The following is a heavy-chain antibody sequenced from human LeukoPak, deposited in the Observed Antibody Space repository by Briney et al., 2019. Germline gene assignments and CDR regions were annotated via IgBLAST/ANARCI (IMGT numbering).Heavy chain of an antibody. CDR3: AKGPSSGWYRY. D-gene: IGHD6-19*01. V-gene: IGHV3-23*01. Sequence: GGSLRLSCAASGLTFSSYAMSWVSQAPGKGLEWVSVISGSCGSTYYADSVKGRFTISRDNSNNTLYLQMNSMRAEDTAVYYCAKGPSSGWYRYWGQGTLVTVSS. CDR2: ISGSCGST. CDR1: GLTFSSYA. J-gene: IGHJ4*02.